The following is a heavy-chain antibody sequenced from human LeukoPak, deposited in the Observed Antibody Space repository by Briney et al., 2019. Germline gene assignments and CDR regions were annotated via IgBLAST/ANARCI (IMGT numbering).Heavy chain of an antibody. CDR1: GGSFSGYY. Sequence: SETLSLTCAVYGGSFSGYYLSWIRHPPGKGLGWSGEINHSGSTNYNPSLKSRVTISVDTSKNQFYLKLSSVTAVDTAVYYCERLIGYYFDYWGQGTLVTVSS. CDR3: ERLIGYYFDY. J-gene: IGHJ4*02. D-gene: IGHD3-22*01. CDR2: INHSGST. V-gene: IGHV4-34*01.